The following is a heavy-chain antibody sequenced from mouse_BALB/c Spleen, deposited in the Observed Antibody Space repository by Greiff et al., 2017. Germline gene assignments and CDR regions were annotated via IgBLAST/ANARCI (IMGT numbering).Heavy chain of an antibody. CDR1: GYTFTDYV. V-gene: IGHV1-77*01. J-gene: IGHJ2*01. D-gene: IGHD2-4*01. Sequence: QVQLQQSGPELVKPGASVTMSCTASGYTFTDYVISWVKQRTGQGLEWIVEIYPGSGSTYYNAKFKGKATLTADKSSNTAYMQLSSLTSEDSAVYCCARGGSIYYDYDVGYWGQGTTLTVSA. CDR2: IYPGSGST. CDR3: ARGGSIYYDYDVGY.